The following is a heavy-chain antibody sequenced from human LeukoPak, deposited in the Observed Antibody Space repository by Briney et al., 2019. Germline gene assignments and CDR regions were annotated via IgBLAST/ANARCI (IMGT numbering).Heavy chain of an antibody. Sequence: SETLSLTCTVSGGSISSYYWSWIRQPPGKGLEWIGYIYYSGSTNYNPSLKSRVTISVDTSKNQFSLKLSSVTAADTAVYYCARDLYGWFDYWGQGTLVTVSS. CDR3: ARDLYGWFDY. V-gene: IGHV4-59*12. J-gene: IGHJ4*02. CDR1: GGSISSYY. CDR2: IYYSGST. D-gene: IGHD3-16*01.